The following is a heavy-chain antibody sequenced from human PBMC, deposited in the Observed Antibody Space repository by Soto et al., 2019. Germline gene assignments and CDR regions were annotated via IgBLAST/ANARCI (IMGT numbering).Heavy chain of an antibody. CDR2: ISHSGAT. V-gene: IGHV4-34*01. Sequence: SETLSLTCAVYGGSFTDYYWTWIRQPPGKGLEWIGEISHSGATNYNPSLKSRVTISEDTSKNQVSLKVTSVTAADTAVFYCARGNHYYGMDVWGQGPTVTVSS. CDR1: GGSFTDYY. CDR3: ARGNHYYGMDV. J-gene: IGHJ6*02.